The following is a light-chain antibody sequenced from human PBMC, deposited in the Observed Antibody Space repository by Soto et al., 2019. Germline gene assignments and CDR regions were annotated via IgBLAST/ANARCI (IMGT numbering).Light chain of an antibody. Sequence: DIQMTQSPSTLSASVGDRVTITCRASQSISSWLAWYQQKPGKAPKLLIYDASSLESGVPSRFSGSGSGTEFTLTISSLQPDDFAVYYCQQYNKWTWSFGQGTKVEIK. V-gene: IGKV1-5*01. CDR1: QSISSW. CDR3: QQYNKWTWS. CDR2: DAS. J-gene: IGKJ1*01.